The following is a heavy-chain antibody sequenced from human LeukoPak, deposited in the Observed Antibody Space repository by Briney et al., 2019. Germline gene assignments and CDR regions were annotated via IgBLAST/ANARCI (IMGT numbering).Heavy chain of an antibody. J-gene: IGHJ4*02. CDR1: GGTFSSYA. CDR3: ADFDSPY. CDR2: IIPILGIA. D-gene: IGHD3-3*01. V-gene: IGHV1-69*04. Sequence: ASVKVSCKASGGTFSSYAISWVRQAPGQGLEWMGRIIPILGIANYAQQFQGRVTITADKSTSTAYMELSSLRSEDTAVYYRADFDSPYWGQGTLVTVSS.